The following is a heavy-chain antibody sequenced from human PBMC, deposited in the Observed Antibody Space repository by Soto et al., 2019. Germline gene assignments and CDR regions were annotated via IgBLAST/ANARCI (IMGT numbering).Heavy chain of an antibody. CDR3: ARMGDVPYYYYGMDV. D-gene: IGHD3-16*01. J-gene: IGHJ6*02. V-gene: IGHV1-18*01. Sequence: QVQLVQSGAEVKKPGASVKVSCKASGYTFTSYGISWVRQAHGQGLEWMGWINGYNGNTNHAQKLQGRVTMSTDTSTSTAYMELRSLRSDDSAVYYCARMGDVPYYYYGMDVWGQGTTVTVSS. CDR1: GYTFTSYG. CDR2: INGYNGNT.